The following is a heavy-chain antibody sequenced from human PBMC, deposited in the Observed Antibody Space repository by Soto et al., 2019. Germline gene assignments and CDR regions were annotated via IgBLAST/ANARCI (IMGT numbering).Heavy chain of an antibody. J-gene: IGHJ6*02. CDR2: IMPIFRTP. CDR3: ARDNDRPQLGGNYYYILDV. CDR1: GGTFRNSA. Sequence: QVQLEQSGPEVKKPGSSVKVSCKAPGGTFRNSAISWVRQAPGQGLEWMGGIMPIFRTPDYAQKFQGRVTITADESASTAYMELTGLRSDDTAVYYCARDNDRPQLGGNYYYILDVWGHGTTVTVSS. D-gene: IGHD1-1*01. V-gene: IGHV1-69*12.